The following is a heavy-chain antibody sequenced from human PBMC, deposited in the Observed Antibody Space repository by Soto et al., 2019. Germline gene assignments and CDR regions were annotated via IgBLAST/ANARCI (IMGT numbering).Heavy chain of an antibody. CDR1: GGSIGSYY. Sequence: QVQLKESGPGLVKPSETLALTCTVSGGSIGSYYWSWIRQPPGRGLEWIGCVYYSDGTNYNPSLKSRVTMSMDKSNNQFSLRLSSVTAADTAVYYCARTESSSWSFFYYGRDGWGQGTTVTVSS. CDR3: ARTESSSWSFFYYGRDG. D-gene: IGHD6-13*01. CDR2: VYYSDGT. V-gene: IGHV4-59*01. J-gene: IGHJ6*02.